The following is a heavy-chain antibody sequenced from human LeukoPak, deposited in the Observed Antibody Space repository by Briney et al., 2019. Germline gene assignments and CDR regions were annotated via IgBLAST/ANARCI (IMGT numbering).Heavy chain of an antibody. J-gene: IGHJ4*02. V-gene: IGHV3-9*01. CDR2: ISWNSGSI. CDR1: GFTFSNYG. Sequence: GGSLRLSCAASGFTFSNYGMHWVRQAPGKGLEWVSGISWNSGSIGYADSVKGRFTISRDNSKNTLYLQMNSLRAEDTAVYYCAKDSRRSSTSCYGYWGQGTLVTVSS. CDR3: AKDSRRSSTSCYGY. D-gene: IGHD2-2*01.